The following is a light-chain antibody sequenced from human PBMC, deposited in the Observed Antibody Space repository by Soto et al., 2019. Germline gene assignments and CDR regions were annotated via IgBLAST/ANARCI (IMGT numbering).Light chain of an antibody. CDR2: AES. CDR3: QQSYSTPIT. J-gene: IGKJ5*01. Sequence: DIQMTQAPSSLSASVGDRVTITCRASQSISSYLNWYQQKPGKAPKILIYAESSLQRGVPSRFSGSGSGTDLTLTISSLQPEDFATYYCQQSYSTPITXGQGTRLEIK. CDR1: QSISSY. V-gene: IGKV1-39*01.